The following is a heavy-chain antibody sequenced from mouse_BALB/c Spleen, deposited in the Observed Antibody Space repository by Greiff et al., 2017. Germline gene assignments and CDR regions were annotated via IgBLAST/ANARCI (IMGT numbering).Heavy chain of an antibody. CDR2: IWAGGST. Sequence: VKLVESGPGLVAPSQSLSITCTVSGFSLTSYGVHWVRQPPGKGLEWLGVIWAGGSTNYNSALMSRLSISKDNSKSQVFLKMNSLQTDDTAMYYCARGGLPYFDYWGQGTTLTVSS. J-gene: IGHJ2*01. CDR3: ARGGLPYFDY. V-gene: IGHV2-9*02. CDR1: GFSLTSYG. D-gene: IGHD2-4*01.